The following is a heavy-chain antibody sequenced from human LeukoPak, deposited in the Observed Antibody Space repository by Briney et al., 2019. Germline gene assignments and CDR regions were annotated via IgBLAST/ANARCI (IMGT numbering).Heavy chain of an antibody. J-gene: IGHJ4*02. Sequence: GASVKVSCKASGGTFSSYAISWVRQAPGHGLEWMGRIIPIFGTANYAQKFQGRVTITTDESTSTAYMELSSLRSEDTAVYYCARGLNYYDSSGYYYDRDGFDWGQGTLVTVSS. V-gene: IGHV1-69*05. D-gene: IGHD3-22*01. CDR3: ARGLNYYDSSGYYYDRDGFD. CDR2: IIPIFGTA. CDR1: GGTFSSYA.